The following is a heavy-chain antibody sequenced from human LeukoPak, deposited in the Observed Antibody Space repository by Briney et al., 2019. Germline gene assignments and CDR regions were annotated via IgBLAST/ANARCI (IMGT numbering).Heavy chain of an antibody. V-gene: IGHV4-34*01. CDR3: ARYGGSPGENWFDP. CDR1: GGSFSGYY. Sequence: SSESLSLTCAVYGGSFSGYYWSWIRQPPGKGLEWIGEINHSGSTNYNPSLKSRVTISVDTSKNQFSLKLSSVTAADTAVYYCARYGGSPGENWFDPWGQGTLVTVSS. CDR2: INHSGST. D-gene: IGHD3-16*01. J-gene: IGHJ5*02.